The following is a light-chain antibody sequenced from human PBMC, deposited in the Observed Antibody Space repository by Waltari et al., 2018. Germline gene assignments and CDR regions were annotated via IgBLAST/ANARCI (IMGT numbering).Light chain of an antibody. CDR3: QQSFGTPLT. CDR2: SAS. Sequence: EIQMTQSPSSLSASIGDRVTITCRASHDIVTYLNWYQQKPGEAPKLLIYSASTLQSGAQSRFSGGGSGTDFTLTINNLQADDFATYFCQQSFGTPLTFGQGTRVEVK. V-gene: IGKV1-39*01. J-gene: IGKJ1*01. CDR1: HDIVTY.